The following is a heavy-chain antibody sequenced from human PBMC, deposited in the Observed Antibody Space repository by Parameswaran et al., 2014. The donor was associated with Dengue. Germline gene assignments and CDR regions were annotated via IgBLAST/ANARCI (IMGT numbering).Heavy chain of an antibody. Sequence: WVRQAPGQGLEWLGGIIPILGLPKYAQKFQGRVTITADESTSTAYMELSSLRYEDTAVYYCARDLGGSSWQQSRYWYFDLWGRGTLVTVSS. V-gene: IGHV1-69*10. D-gene: IGHD6-13*01. J-gene: IGHJ2*01. CDR3: ARDLGGSSWQQSRYWYFDL. CDR2: IIPILGLP.